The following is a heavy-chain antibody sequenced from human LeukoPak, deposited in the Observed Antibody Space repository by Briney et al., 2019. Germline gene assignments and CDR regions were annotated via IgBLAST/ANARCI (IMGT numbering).Heavy chain of an antibody. J-gene: IGHJ4*02. CDR3: AKSPLGFGSGWSQNPLDY. V-gene: IGHV3-23*01. CDR1: GFTFSSYA. Sequence: PGGSLRLSCAASGFTFSSYAMSWVRQAPGKGLEWVSAISGSGGSTYYADSVKGRFTISRDNSKNTLYLHMNSLRAEDTAVYFCAKSPLGFGSGWSQNPLDYWGQGALVTVSS. CDR2: ISGSGGST. D-gene: IGHD6-19*01.